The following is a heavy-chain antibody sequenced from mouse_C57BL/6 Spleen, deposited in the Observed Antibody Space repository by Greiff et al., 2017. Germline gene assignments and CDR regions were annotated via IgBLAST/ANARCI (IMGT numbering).Heavy chain of an antibody. Sequence: QVQLQQSGAELVRPGTSVKMSCKASGYTFTNYWIGWAKQRPGHGLEWIGDIYPGGGYTNYNEKFKGKATLTADKSSSTAYMQFSSLTSEDSAIYYCARVITTVVAHWYFDVWGTGTTVTVSS. J-gene: IGHJ1*03. V-gene: IGHV1-63*01. CDR2: IYPGGGYT. D-gene: IGHD1-1*01. CDR3: ARVITTVVAHWYFDV. CDR1: GYTFTNYW.